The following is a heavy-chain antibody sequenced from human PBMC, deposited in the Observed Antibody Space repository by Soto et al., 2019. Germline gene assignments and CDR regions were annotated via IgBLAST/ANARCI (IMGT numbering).Heavy chain of an antibody. D-gene: IGHD4-4*01. V-gene: IGHV3-11*01. CDR3: ALAGYDSNYYAVTPLSAGHF. Sequence: QVQLVVSGGGLVKPGGSLRISCAASGFTFSDYYISWIRQAPGKGLEWVSYISSSGSIIYYADSVKGRFTISRDNAKNPLSLQMNSLRAEDPAVYYCALAGYDSNYYAVTPLSAGHFWGQGTLVTVSS. CDR2: ISSSGSII. CDR1: GFTFSDYY. J-gene: IGHJ4*02.